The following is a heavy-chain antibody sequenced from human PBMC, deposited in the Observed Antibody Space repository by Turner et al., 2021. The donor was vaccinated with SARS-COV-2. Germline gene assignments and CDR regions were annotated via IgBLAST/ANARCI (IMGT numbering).Heavy chain of an antibody. CDR3: ARDGGAPPRYFQH. V-gene: IGHV4-39*02. CDR1: GGPISSSSFY. D-gene: IGHD3-10*01. J-gene: IGHJ1*01. Sequence: GGPISSSSFYWGWLRQPPGKGLEWIGSMYYSGSTYYNPSLERRVTISVDTTKKQFSLKLSSVTAADTAVYYCARDGGAPPRYFQHWGQGTLVTVSS. CDR2: MYYSGST.